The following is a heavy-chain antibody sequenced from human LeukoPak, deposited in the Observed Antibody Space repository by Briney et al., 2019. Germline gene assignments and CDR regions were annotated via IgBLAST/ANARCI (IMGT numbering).Heavy chain of an antibody. CDR3: AANSADYNTLGSSYKV. J-gene: IGHJ4*02. V-gene: IGHV4-38-2*02. CDR2: IHHSGGT. Sequence: SETLSLTCTVSGYSISSGYYWGWIRQPPGKGLEWIGAIHHSGGTYYNPSLKSRVTISIDTSKNHFSLKLTSVTAADTAVYYCAANSADYNTLGSSYKVWGQGTLVTVSS. D-gene: IGHD3-10*01. CDR1: GYSISSGYY.